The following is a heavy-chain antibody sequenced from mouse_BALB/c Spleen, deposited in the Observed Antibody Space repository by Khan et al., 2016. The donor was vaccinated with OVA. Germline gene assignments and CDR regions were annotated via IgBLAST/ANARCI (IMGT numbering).Heavy chain of an antibody. CDR3: TSLVTDYSYDY. CDR1: GYAFTDYN. V-gene: IGHV1S135*01. J-gene: IGHJ2*01. D-gene: IGHD2-13*01. CDR2: IDPYNGDA. Sequence: VQLQQPGPELDKPGASVKISCKASGYAFTDYNMNWVKQSNGKSLEWIGNIDPYNGDAHYNQKFKGKAILTVDRAYSTAYMQLKRLTSEDSAVYYCTSLVTDYSYDYWGQGTTLTVSS.